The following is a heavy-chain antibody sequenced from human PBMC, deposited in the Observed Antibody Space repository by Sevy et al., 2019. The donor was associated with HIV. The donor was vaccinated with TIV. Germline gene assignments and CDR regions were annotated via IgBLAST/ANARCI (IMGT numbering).Heavy chain of an antibody. D-gene: IGHD3-22*01. CDR3: ARGNSGSFDY. CDR1: GFTFSTYW. Sequence: GGSLRLSCAASGFTFSTYWMHWVRQAPGKGLEWVANIKQDESEKYYVASVKGRFTISRDNAKNPLYLQMNSLRPGDTAVYYCARGNSGSFDYWGQGTLVTVSS. CDR2: IKQDESEK. V-gene: IGHV3-7*04. J-gene: IGHJ4*02.